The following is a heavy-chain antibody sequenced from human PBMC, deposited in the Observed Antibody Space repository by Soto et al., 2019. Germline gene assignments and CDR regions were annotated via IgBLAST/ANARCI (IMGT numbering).Heavy chain of an antibody. J-gene: IGHJ4*02. CDR2: ISGGGEDT. D-gene: IGHD1-7*01. V-gene: IGHV3-23*01. CDR3: AKFLAGTNKVDYFDY. CDR1: GFTFSSYA. Sequence: GGSLRLSCAASGFTFSSYAMNWVRQVPGKGLECVSAISGGGEDTSYADSVKGRFTVSRDNSRNTLYLQMNSLRAEDTAVYYCAKFLAGTNKVDYFDYWGQGTLVTVSS.